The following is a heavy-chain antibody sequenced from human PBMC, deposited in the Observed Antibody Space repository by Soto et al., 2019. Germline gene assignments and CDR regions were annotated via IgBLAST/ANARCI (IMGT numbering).Heavy chain of an antibody. D-gene: IGHD4-17*01. Sequence: VGSLRLSCAASGFTFSSYAISWVRQAPGKGLEWVSAISGSGGSTYYADSVKGRFTISRDNPKNTLYLQMNSLRAEDTALYYCAKAPVTTLEWAEDAFAIWGQGTMVTVSS. V-gene: IGHV3-23*01. CDR2: ISGSGGST. CDR1: GFTFSSYA. J-gene: IGHJ3*02. CDR3: AKAPVTTLEWAEDAFAI.